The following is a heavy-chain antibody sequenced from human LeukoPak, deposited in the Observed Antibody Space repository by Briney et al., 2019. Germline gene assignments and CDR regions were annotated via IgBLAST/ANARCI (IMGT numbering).Heavy chain of an antibody. J-gene: IGHJ6*02. D-gene: IGHD4-17*01. Sequence: GASVKVPYMASGYTFTGYYMHWVRQAPGQGLEWMGWINPNSGGTNYAQKFQGRVTTTRDTSISTAYMELSRLRSDDTAVYYCARENYGDYDVDYYYGMDVWGQGTSVTVSS. CDR2: INPNSGGT. V-gene: IGHV1-2*02. CDR1: GYTFTGYY. CDR3: ARENYGDYDVDYYYGMDV.